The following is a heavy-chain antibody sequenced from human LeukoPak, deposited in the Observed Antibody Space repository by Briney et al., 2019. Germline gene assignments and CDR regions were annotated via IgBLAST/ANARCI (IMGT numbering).Heavy chain of an antibody. CDR3: ARDGSYYDSSGYYPFDY. Sequence: SETLSLTCTVSGGSLSNYYWNWIRQPPGKGLEWIAYIYYSGSTNYNPSLKSRVTISLDTSKNQFSLKLSSVTAADTAVYYCARDGSYYDSSGYYPFDYWGQGTLVTVSS. CDR2: IYYSGST. CDR1: GGSLSNYY. J-gene: IGHJ4*02. D-gene: IGHD3-22*01. V-gene: IGHV4-59*01.